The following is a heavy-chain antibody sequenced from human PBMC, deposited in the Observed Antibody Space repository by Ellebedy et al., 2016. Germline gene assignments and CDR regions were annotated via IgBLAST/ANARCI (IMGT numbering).Heavy chain of an antibody. CDR2: IYYSGST. D-gene: IGHD4-17*01. Sequence: GSLRLSCTVSGGSISSYYWSWIRQPPGKGLEWIGYIYYSGSTNYNPSLKSRVTISVDTSKNQFSLKLSSVTAADTAVYYCARDHWPGGDYAYYYYGMDVWGQGTTVTVSS. CDR1: GGSISSYY. CDR3: ARDHWPGGDYAYYYYGMDV. J-gene: IGHJ6*02. V-gene: IGHV4-59*12.